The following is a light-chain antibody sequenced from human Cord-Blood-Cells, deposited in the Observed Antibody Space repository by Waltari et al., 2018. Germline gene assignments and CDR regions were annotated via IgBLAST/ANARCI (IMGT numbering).Light chain of an antibody. CDR1: SSDVGGYNY. V-gene: IGLV2-11*01. CDR3: CSYAGSYTGV. J-gene: IGLJ3*02. CDR2: ALS. Sequence: QSALTQPRSVSGSPGPSVPISCTGTSSDVGGYNYVSWYLPHPGKTTKLMIYALSKRPSAVPESFSGSKSGTTASLTIAGRQAGDEADYYCCSYAGSYTGVFGGGTKLPVL.